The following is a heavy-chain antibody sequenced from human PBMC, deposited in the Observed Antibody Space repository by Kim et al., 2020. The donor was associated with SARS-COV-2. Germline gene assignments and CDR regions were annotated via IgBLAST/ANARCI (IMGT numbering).Heavy chain of an antibody. CDR3: ARDGSRTVGATDY. D-gene: IGHD1-26*01. Sequence: YVDSGKGRFTITRGNAKTSLYLQMNSLRAEDTAVYYCARDGSRTVGATDYWGQGTLVTVSS. J-gene: IGHJ4*02. V-gene: IGHV3-7*03.